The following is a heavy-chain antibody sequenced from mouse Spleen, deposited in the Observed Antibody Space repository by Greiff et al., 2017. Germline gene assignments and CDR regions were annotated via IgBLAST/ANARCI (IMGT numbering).Heavy chain of an antibody. D-gene: IGHD2-3*01. CDR2: INPYNGGT. J-gene: IGHJ2*01. CDR1: GYTFTDYY. CDR3: ARGEDGYYYFDY. V-gene: IGHV1-19*01. Sequence: EVQLQQSGPVLVKPGASVKMSCKASGYTFTDYYMNWVKQSHGKSLEWIGVINPYNGGTSYNQKFKGKATLTVDKSSSTAYMELNSLTSEDSAVYYCARGEDGYYYFDYWGQGTTLTVSS.